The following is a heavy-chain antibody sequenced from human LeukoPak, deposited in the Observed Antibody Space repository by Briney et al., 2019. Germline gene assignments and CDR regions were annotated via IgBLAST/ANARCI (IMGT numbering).Heavy chain of an antibody. CDR1: GGTFSSYA. V-gene: IGHV1-69*04. J-gene: IGHJ4*02. CDR3: ARGDYVDLFDY. Sequence: SVKVSCKASGGTFSSYAISLVRQAPGQGLEWMGRIIPILGIANYAQKFQGRVTITADKSTSTAYMELSSLRSEDTAVYYCARGDYVDLFDYWGQGTLVTVSS. D-gene: IGHD4-17*01. CDR2: IIPILGIA.